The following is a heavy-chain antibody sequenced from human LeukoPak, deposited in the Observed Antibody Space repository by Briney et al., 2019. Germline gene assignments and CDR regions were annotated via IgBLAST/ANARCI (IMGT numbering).Heavy chain of an antibody. CDR2: IRYDGSNK. D-gene: IGHD6-13*01. J-gene: IGHJ6*03. CDR1: GFTFSSYG. V-gene: IGHV3-30*02. Sequence: GGSLRLSCAASGFTFSSYGMHWVRQAPGKGLEWVAFIRYDGSNKYYADSVKGRFTISRDNSKNTLYLQMNSLGAEDTAVYYCAKGYSSSWYDYYYYYYMDVWGKGTTVTVSS. CDR3: AKGYSSSWYDYYYYYYMDV.